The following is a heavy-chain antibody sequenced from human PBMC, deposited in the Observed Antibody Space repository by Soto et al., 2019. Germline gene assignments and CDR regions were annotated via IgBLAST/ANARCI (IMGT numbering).Heavy chain of an antibody. CDR1: GFTFSSYA. CDR3: ARGGSRSGGTGFDY. Sequence: QVQLVESGGGVVQPGRSLRLSCAASGFTFSSYAMHWVRQAPGKGLEWVAVISYDGSNKYYADSVKGRFTISRDNSKNTLYLQMNSLRAEDTAVYYCARGGSRSGGTGFDYWGQGTLVTVSS. D-gene: IGHD2-15*01. CDR2: ISYDGSNK. V-gene: IGHV3-30-3*01. J-gene: IGHJ4*02.